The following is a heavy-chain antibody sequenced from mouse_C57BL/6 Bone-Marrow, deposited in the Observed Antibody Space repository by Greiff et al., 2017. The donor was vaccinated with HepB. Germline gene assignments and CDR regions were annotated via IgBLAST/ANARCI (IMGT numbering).Heavy chain of an antibody. J-gene: IGHJ1*03. Sequence: VMLVESGPGLVAPSQSLSITCTVSGFSLTSYGVHWVRQPPGKGLEWLVVIWSDGSTTYNSALKSRLSISKDNSKSQVFLKMNSLQTDDTAMYYCARHNYYGSSYWYFYVWGTGTTVTVSS. D-gene: IGHD1-1*01. CDR2: IWSDGST. V-gene: IGHV2-6-1*01. CDR3: ARHNYYGSSYWYFYV. CDR1: GFSLTSYG.